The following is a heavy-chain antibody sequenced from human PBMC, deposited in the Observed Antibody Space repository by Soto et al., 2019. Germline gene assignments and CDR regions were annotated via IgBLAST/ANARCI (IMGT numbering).Heavy chain of an antibody. CDR3: ARDTTVTNGYYYYYYGMDV. J-gene: IGHJ6*02. CDR1: GFTFSSYW. CDR2: IKQDGSEK. D-gene: IGHD4-4*01. V-gene: IGHV3-7*03. Sequence: PRLSCAASGFTFSSYWMSWVRQAPGKGLEGVANIKQDGSEKYYVDSVKGRFTISRDNAKNSLYLQMNSLRAEDTAVYYCARDTTVTNGYYYYYYGMDVWGQGTTVTVSS.